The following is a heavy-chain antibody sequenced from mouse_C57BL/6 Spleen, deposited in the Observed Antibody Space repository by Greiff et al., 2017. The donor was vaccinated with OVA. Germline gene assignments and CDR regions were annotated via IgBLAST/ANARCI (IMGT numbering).Heavy chain of an antibody. CDR1: GYTFTSYW. CDR3: ARGGRYFDV. D-gene: IGHD3-3*01. V-gene: IGHV1-50*01. J-gene: IGHJ1*03. CDR2: IDPSDSYT. Sequence: VQLQQPGAELVKPGASVKLSCKASGYTFTSYWMQWVKQRPGQGLEWIGEIDPSDSYTNYNQKFKGKATLTVDTSSSTAYMQLSSLTSEDSAVYYCARGGRYFDVWGTGTTVTVSS.